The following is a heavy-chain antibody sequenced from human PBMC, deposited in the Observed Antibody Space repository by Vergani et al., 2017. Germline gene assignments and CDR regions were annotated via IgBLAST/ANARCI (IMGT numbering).Heavy chain of an antibody. D-gene: IGHD5-18*01. CDR3: AKDSNSAEYFQH. CDR2: ISWNSGSI. CDR1: GFTFDDYA. J-gene: IGHJ1*01. V-gene: IGHV3-9*01. Sequence: VQLVESGGGLVKPGGSLRLSCAASGFTFDDYAMHWVRQAPGKGLEWVSGISWNSGSIGYADSVKGRFTISRDNAKNSLYLQMNSLRAEDTALYYCAKDSNSAEYFQHWGQGTLVTVSS.